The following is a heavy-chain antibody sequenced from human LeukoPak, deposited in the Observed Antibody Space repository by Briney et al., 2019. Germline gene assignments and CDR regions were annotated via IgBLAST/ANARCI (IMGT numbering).Heavy chain of an antibody. D-gene: IGHD3-10*01. CDR3: VRFSGSGSRLFDY. V-gene: IGHV3-21*01. J-gene: IGHJ4*02. CDR2: ISSSSSYI. CDR1: GFTFSSYW. Sequence: GGSLRLSCAASGFTFSSYWMNWVRQAPGKGLEWVSSISSSSSYIYYADSVKGRFTISRDNAKNSLYLQMNSLRAEDTAVYNCVRFSGSGSRLFDYWGQGTLVTVSS.